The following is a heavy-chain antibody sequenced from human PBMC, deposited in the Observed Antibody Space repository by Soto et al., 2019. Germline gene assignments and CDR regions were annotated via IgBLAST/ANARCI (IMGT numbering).Heavy chain of an antibody. CDR1: GGTFSSYV. D-gene: IGHD2-15*01. Sequence: QVQLVQSGAEVKKPGASVKVSCKASGGTFSSYVINWVRQAPGEGLEWMGGIIPIFGTTNYAQKFQGRATITADASTRTAYLDLSGLRSADTAVYYCARGGVVVDLRVKYDYGLDSWGQGTSVTVYS. V-gene: IGHV1-69*12. J-gene: IGHJ6*02. CDR2: IIPIFGTT. CDR3: ARGGVVVDLRVKYDYGLDS.